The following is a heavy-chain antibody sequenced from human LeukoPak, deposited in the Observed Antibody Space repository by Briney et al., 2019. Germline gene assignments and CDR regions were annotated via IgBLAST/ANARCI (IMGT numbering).Heavy chain of an antibody. D-gene: IGHD3-9*01. V-gene: IGHV3-21*01. J-gene: IGHJ3*02. CDR2: ISSSSTYI. CDR1: GFTFSRYS. Sequence: PGGSLRLSCAASGFTFSRYSMNWVRQAPGKGLEWVSSISSSSTYIYYADSVKGRFTISRDNAKNSLSLQMNSLRVDDAAVYYCARASSKQLAGYLPDGFDIWGQGTMVTVSS. CDR3: ARASSKQLAGYLPDGFDI.